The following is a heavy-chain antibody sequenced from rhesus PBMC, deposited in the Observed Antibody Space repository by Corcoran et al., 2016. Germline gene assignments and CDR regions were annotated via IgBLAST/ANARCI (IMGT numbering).Heavy chain of an antibody. Sequence: QVQLQESGPGVVKPSETLSLNCAVSGYSISSGYDWSWIRQPPGKGLEWIGYIYGSSGSTNYNPSLKNRVTFSKDTSKNHFSLKLSSVTAADTAVYYCARGAGYLRYWGQGVLVTVSS. CDR2: IYGSSGST. D-gene: IGHD2-27*01. CDR1: GYSISSGYD. J-gene: IGHJ4*01. CDR3: ARGAGYLRY. V-gene: IGHV4-76*01.